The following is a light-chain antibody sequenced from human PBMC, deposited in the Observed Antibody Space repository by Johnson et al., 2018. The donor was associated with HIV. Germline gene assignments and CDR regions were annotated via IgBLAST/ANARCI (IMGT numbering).Light chain of an antibody. CDR1: SSNIGNNY. J-gene: IGLJ1*01. CDR2: TYD. Sequence: QLVLTQPPSVSAAPGQKVTISCSGSSSNIGNNYVSWYQQLPGTAPKLLIYTYDQRPSGVPDRFSGSKSGTSASLAISGLQAEDEADYYCAAWDDTLHSYVFGTGTKVTVL. CDR3: AAWDDTLHSYV. V-gene: IGLV1-51*01.